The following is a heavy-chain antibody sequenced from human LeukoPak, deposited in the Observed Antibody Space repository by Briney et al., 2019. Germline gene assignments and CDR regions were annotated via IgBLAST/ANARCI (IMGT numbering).Heavy chain of an antibody. CDR3: VRWYFDLIAAGSFDP. D-gene: IGHD6-13*01. V-gene: IGHV4-34*01. CDR2: LSHSGIT. J-gene: IGHJ5*02. Sequence: SETLSLTCAVYGGSFSGYSWTWLRQSPGKGLEWIGELSHSGITNYNPSLKSRVTISVDTSKIQFSLKLTSVTAAVTAVYYCVRWYFDLIAAGSFDPWGQGTLVTVSS. CDR1: GGSFSGYS.